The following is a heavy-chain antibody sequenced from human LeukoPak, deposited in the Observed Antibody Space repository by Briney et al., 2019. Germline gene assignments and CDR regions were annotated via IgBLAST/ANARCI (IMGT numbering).Heavy chain of an antibody. D-gene: IGHD3-10*01. CDR1: GVSVSSDA. J-gene: IGHJ5*02. Sequence: GGSLRGSCGETGVSVSSDAMGGGRHVPGKRLEWVSAIGGSGANTFYADSVKGRFTISRDNPKNTLYLQMNSLRADDTAVYYCVPGPFGELYSSEWFDPWGQGTLVTVSS. CDR3: VPGPFGELYSSEWFDP. V-gene: IGHV3-23*01. CDR2: IGGSGANT.